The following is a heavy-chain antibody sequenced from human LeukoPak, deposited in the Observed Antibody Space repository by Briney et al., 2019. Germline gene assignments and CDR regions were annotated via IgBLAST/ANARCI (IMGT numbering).Heavy chain of an antibody. CDR2: INTNTGNP. V-gene: IGHV7-4-1*02. Sequence: ASVKVSCKASGYTFTCYAMNWVRQAPRQGLEWTGSINTNTGNPTYAQGFTGRFVFSLDTSVSTAYLQISSLKAEDTAVYYCARDTGYSIAAAGGPAQFFDYWGQGTLVTVSS. CDR3: ARDTGYSIAAAGGPAQFFDY. D-gene: IGHD6-13*01. CDR1: GYTFTCYA. J-gene: IGHJ4*02.